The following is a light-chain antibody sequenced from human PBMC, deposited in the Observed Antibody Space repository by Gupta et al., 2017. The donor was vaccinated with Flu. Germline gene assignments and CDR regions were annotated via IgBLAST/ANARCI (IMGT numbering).Light chain of an antibody. V-gene: IGKV3-11*02. CDR2: DSF. CDR1: QDIGSH. CDR3: QQRTIRPPFT. J-gene: IGKJ2*01. Sequence: EIVLTRSPDTLAVSPGESAALTCSASQDIGSHLSWYQVKPGQAPRLLILDSFVRAAGVPARFSGSGSGRHLTLTIASVEPEDFAVYYCQQRTIRPPFTFGQGTKLEI.